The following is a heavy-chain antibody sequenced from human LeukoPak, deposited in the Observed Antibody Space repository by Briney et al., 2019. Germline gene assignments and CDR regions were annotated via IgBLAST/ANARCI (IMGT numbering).Heavy chain of an antibody. CDR3: AKGTTYYDVLTGYGYPYYFDY. V-gene: IGHV3-23*01. Sequence: GGSLRLSCAASGFTFIEYAMSWVRQAPGKGLEWVSAISGSGGSTYYADSVKGRFTISRDNSKNTLYLQMNSLRAEDTATYYCAKGTTYYDVLTGYGYPYYFDYWGQGTLVTVSS. D-gene: IGHD3-9*01. J-gene: IGHJ4*02. CDR2: ISGSGGST. CDR1: GFTFIEYA.